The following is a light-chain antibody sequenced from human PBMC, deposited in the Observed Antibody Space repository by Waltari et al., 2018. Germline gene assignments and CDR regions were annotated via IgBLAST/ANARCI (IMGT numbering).Light chain of an antibody. J-gene: IGKJ4*01. CDR3: QQHNSYPT. CDR1: QDISNW. CDR2: AAS. V-gene: IGKV1-12*01. Sequence: DIQMTQSPSSLSAYVGDRVTITCQASQDISNWLAWYQRKPGKAPKLLIYAASSLQSGVPSRFSCSGSGTEFTLTISSLQPEDFVTYFCQQHNSYPTFGGGTKVEIK.